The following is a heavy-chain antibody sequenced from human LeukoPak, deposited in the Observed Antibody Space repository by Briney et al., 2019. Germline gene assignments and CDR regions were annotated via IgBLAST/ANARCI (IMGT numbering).Heavy chain of an antibody. CDR3: ARAGYCSGGSCYSRYNWFDP. Sequence: NTGGSLRLSCAASGFTVSSNYMSWVRQPPGKGLEWIGEINHSGSTNYNPSLKSRVTISVDTSKNQFSLKLSSVTAADTAVYYCARAGYCSGGSCYSRYNWFDPWGQGTLVTVSS. D-gene: IGHD2-15*01. CDR1: GFTVSSNY. J-gene: IGHJ5*02. CDR2: INHSGST. V-gene: IGHV4-34*01.